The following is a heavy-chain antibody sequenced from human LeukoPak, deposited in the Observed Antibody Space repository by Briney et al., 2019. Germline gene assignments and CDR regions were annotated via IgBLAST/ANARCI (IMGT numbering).Heavy chain of an antibody. CDR3: ARDHCSGGSCYECPHWFDP. V-gene: IGHV1-69*04. Sequence: SVKVSCKASGGTFSSYAISWVRQAPGQGLEWMGRIIPILGIANYAQKFQGRVTITADKSTSTAYMELSSLRSEDTAVYYCARDHCSGGSCYECPHWFDPWGQGTLVTVSS. J-gene: IGHJ5*02. D-gene: IGHD2-15*01. CDR2: IIPILGIA. CDR1: GGTFSSYA.